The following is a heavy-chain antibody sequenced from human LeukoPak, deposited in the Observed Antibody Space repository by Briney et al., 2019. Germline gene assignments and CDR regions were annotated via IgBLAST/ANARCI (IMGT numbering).Heavy chain of an antibody. Sequence: PGGSLSLSCAASGFTFNTYAIHWVRQAPGKGLEWVAVISHDGSNNYYADSVKGRFTISRENAKNSLYLQMSSLRAEDTAVYYCARWFGSGSYYGYWGQGTLVTVSS. J-gene: IGHJ4*02. CDR2: ISHDGSNN. CDR1: GFTFNTYA. D-gene: IGHD3-10*01. V-gene: IGHV3-30-3*01. CDR3: ARWFGSGSYYGY.